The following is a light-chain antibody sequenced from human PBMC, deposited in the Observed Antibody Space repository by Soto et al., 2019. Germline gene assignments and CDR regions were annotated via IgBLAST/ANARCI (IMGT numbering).Light chain of an antibody. Sequence: EIVLTQSPGTLSLSPGERATLSCRASQSVSSSYLAWYQHKPGQAPRLLIYGASSRATGIPDRFSGSGSGTDFTLTISRLEPADFAVYYCQQYGRSPHTFGQGTNLEIK. CDR2: GAS. CDR1: QSVSSSY. J-gene: IGKJ2*01. V-gene: IGKV3-20*01. CDR3: QQYGRSPHT.